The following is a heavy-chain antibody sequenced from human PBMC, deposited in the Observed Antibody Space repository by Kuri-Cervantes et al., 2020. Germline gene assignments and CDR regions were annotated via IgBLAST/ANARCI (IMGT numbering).Heavy chain of an antibody. Sequence: SCKASGYTFTGYYMHWVRQAPGKGLEWAAFIRYDGSNQYYPDSVKGRFTISRDNSKNTLYLQMNSLRAEDTAVYYCAKDGPAMVIYYYMDVWGKGTTVTVSS. D-gene: IGHD5-18*01. CDR1: GYTFTGYY. J-gene: IGHJ6*03. V-gene: IGHV3-30*02. CDR3: AKDGPAMVIYYYMDV. CDR2: IRYDGSNQ.